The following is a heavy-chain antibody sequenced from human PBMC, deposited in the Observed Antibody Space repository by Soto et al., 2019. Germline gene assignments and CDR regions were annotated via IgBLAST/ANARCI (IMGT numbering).Heavy chain of an antibody. V-gene: IGHV4-61*01. CDR2: IYYSGST. CDR1: GGSVSSGSYY. D-gene: IGHD5-18*01. CDR3: ARVPRVDSYGLDY. J-gene: IGHJ4*02. Sequence: QVQLQESGPGLVKPSETLSLTCTVSGGSVSSGSYYWSWIRQPPGKGLEWIGYIYYSGSTNYNPALKSRVTISVDRSKSQFSLKLSSVTAADTAVYYCARVPRVDSYGLDYWGQGTLVTVSS.